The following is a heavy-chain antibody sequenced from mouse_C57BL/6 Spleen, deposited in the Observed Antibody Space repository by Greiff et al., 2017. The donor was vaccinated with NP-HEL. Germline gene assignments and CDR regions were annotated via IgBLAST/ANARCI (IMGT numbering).Heavy chain of an antibody. Sequence: EVKLVESGGGLVKPGGSLKLSCAASGFTFSSYAMSWVRQTPEKRLEWVATISDGGSYTYYPDNVKGRFTISRDNAKNNLYLQMSHLKSEDTAMDYCSRDLLPVGGYFEGWGTGTTVTASS. CDR1: GFTFSSYA. J-gene: IGHJ1*03. V-gene: IGHV5-4*01. CDR3: SRDLLPVGGYFEG. D-gene: IGHD2-1*01. CDR2: ISDGGSYT.